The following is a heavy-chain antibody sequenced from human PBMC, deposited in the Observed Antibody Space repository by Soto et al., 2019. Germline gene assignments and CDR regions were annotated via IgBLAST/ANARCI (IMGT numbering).Heavy chain of an antibody. CDR1: GGSFSGYY. D-gene: IGHD3-22*01. CDR3: ARDLRDRRDY. Sequence: QVQLQQWGAGLLKPSETLSLTCAVYGGSFSGYYWSWIRQPPGKGLEWIGEINHSGSTNYNPSLKSRVTISVDTSKNQFSLKLSSVTAADTAVYYCARDLRDRRDYWGQGTLVTVSS. CDR2: INHSGST. V-gene: IGHV4-34*01. J-gene: IGHJ4*02.